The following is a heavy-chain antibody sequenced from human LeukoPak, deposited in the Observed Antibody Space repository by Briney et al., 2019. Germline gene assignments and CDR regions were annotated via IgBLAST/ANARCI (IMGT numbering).Heavy chain of an antibody. V-gene: IGHV3-30-3*01. J-gene: IGHJ3*02. CDR3: ARALYDSSGYRDDAFDI. CDR1: GFTFNNYA. D-gene: IGHD3-22*01. Sequence: GGSLRLSCAASGFTFNNYALAWVRQTPGKGLEWVAVISYDGSNKYYADSVKGRFTISRDNSKNTLYLQMNSLRAEDTAVYYCARALYDSSGYRDDAFDIWGQGTMVTVSS. CDR2: ISYDGSNK.